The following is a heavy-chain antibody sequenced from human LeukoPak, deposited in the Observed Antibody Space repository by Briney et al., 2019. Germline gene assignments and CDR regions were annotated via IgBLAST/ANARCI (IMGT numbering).Heavy chain of an antibody. CDR3: ARDHRTGYYYYGMDV. Sequence: SETLSLTCTVSGGSISSYYWSWIRQPAGKGLEWIGRIYTSGSTNYSPSLKSRVTMSVDTSKNQFSLKLSSVTAADTAVYYCARDHRTGYYYYGMDVWGQGTTVTVSS. D-gene: IGHD1-14*01. CDR1: GGSISSYY. J-gene: IGHJ6*02. CDR2: IYTSGST. V-gene: IGHV4-4*07.